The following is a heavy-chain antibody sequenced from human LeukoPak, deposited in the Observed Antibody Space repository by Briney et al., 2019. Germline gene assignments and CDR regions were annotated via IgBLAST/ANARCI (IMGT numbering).Heavy chain of an antibody. J-gene: IGHJ4*02. D-gene: IGHD3-10*01. CDR2: ISRSGDTI. V-gene: IGHV3-48*03. Sequence: GGSLRLSCAASGFTFSRYEMNWARQAPGKGLEWVSYISRSGDTIYFADSVKGRFTISRDNAKNSLYLQMSSLRAEDTAVYYCARDYASDYWGQGTLVTVSS. CDR1: GFTFSRYE. CDR3: ARDYASDY.